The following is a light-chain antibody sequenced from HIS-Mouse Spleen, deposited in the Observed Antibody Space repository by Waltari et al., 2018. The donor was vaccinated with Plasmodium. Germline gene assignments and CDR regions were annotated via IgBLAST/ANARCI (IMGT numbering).Light chain of an antibody. CDR1: QSVSSSY. V-gene: IGKV3-20*01. CDR3: QQANSFPYT. CDR2: GAS. J-gene: IGKJ2*01. Sequence: EIVLTQSPGTLSLSTGERATLSCSASQSVSSSYLAWYQQKPGQAPRLLIYGASSRATGIPDRFSGSGSGTDFTLTISRLEPEDFATYYCQQANSFPYTFGQGTKLEIK.